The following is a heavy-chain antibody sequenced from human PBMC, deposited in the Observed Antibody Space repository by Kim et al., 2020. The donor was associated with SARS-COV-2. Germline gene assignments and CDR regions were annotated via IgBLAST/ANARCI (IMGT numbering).Heavy chain of an antibody. CDR3: AREGLYYFDY. CDR2: ST. Sequence: STNDNPALKSRVTISVDTSKNQFSLKLSSVTAADTAVYYCAREGLYYFDYWGQGTLVTVSS. V-gene: IGHV4-34*01. J-gene: IGHJ4*02.